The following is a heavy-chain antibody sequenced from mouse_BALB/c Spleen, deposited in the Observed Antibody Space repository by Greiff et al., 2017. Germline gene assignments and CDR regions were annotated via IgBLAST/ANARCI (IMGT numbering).Heavy chain of an antibody. CDR1: GFTFTDYY. D-gene: IGHD3-3*01. CDR2: IRNKANGYTT. V-gene: IGHV7-3*02. Sequence: DVKLVESGGGLVQPGGSLRLSCATSGFTFTDYYMSWVRQPPGKALEWLGFIRNKANGYTTEYSASVKGRFTISRDNSQSILYLQMNTLRAEDSATYYCARDRAETGGYFDYWGQGTTLTVSS. CDR3: ARDRAETGGYFDY. J-gene: IGHJ2*01.